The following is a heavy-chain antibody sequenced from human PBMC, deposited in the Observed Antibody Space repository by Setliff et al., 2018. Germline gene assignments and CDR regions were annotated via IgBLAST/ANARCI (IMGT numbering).Heavy chain of an antibody. CDR2: ISRDQKTI. CDR3: ARDLQGDGNYFMDV. D-gene: IGHD1-1*01. CDR1: GFIFRGFA. Sequence: PGESLKISCAASGFIFRGFAMAWVRQVPGKGLVWVSRISRDQKTIQYADSVKGRFTISRDNAKNTVYLQMNSLRAEDTAIYYCARDLQGDGNYFMDVWGKGTTVTVSS. J-gene: IGHJ6*03. V-gene: IGHV3-74*03.